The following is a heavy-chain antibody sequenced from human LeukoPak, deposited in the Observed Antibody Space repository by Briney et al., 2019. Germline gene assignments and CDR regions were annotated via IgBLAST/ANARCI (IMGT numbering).Heavy chain of an antibody. V-gene: IGHV3-23*01. Sequence: GGSLRLSCAASGFTFSSYGMSWVRQAPGKGLEWVSAISGSGGSTYYADSVKGRFTISRDNSKNTLHLQMNSLRAEDTAVYYCATHGSAHYYMDVWGKGTTVTISS. D-gene: IGHD2-2*03. CDR1: GFTFSSYG. J-gene: IGHJ6*03. CDR2: ISGSGGST. CDR3: ATHGSAHYYMDV.